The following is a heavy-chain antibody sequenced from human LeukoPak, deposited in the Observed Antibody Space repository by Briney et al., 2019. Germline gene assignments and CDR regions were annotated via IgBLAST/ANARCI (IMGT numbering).Heavy chain of an antibody. CDR3: AAPGA. CDR2: ISSSSAI. Sequence: GGSLRLSCAASGFTFSSYSMNWVRQAPGKGLEWVSDISSSSAIHYADSVKGRFTISRDNAKNSLYLQMNSLRDEDTPVYYCAAPGAWGQGTLVTVSS. J-gene: IGHJ5*02. D-gene: IGHD7-27*01. V-gene: IGHV3-48*02. CDR1: GFTFSSYS.